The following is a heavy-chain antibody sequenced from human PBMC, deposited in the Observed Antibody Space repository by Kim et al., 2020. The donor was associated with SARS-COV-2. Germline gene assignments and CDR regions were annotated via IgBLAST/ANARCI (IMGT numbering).Heavy chain of an antibody. CDR3: ARGSVRGSSGWPLRY. J-gene: IGHJ4*02. Sequence: SETLSLTCAVSGGSISSSNWWSWVRQPPGKGLEWSGEIYHSGSTNYNPSLKSRVTISVDKSKNQFSLKLSSLTAADTAVYYCARGSVRGSSGWPLRYWGQGTLVTVSS. D-gene: IGHD6-19*01. V-gene: IGHV4-4*02. CDR1: GGSISSSNW. CDR2: IYHSGST.